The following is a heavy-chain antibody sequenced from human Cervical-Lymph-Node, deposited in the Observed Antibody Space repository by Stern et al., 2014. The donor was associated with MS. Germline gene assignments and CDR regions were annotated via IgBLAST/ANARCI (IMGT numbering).Heavy chain of an antibody. J-gene: IGHJ6*02. Sequence: VHLVESGGGVVQPGRSLRLSCAASGFTFSTYGMHWVRQAPGKGPEWLAVVWFDASNKYYAESVKGRFTISRDNSKNTVYLQMNSLRAEDTAVYHCARSCGGACFNHYYYGLDVWGQGTTVTVSS. V-gene: IGHV3-33*01. D-gene: IGHD2-21*02. CDR2: VWFDASNK. CDR3: ARSCGGACFNHYYYGLDV. CDR1: GFTFSTYG.